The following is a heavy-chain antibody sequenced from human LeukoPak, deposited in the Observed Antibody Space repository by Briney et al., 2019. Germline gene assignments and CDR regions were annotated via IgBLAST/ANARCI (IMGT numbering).Heavy chain of an antibody. CDR3: ARGDYCGSGSQLVGGDY. J-gene: IGHJ4*02. V-gene: IGHV3-21*01. CDR1: GFTFSSYE. Sequence: GGSLRLSCAASGFTFSSYEMNWVRQAPGKGLEWVSSISSSSSYIYYADSVKGRFTISRDNAKNSLYLQMNSLRAEDTAVYYCARGDYCGSGSQLVGGDYWGQGTLVTVSS. D-gene: IGHD3-10*01. CDR2: ISSSSSYI.